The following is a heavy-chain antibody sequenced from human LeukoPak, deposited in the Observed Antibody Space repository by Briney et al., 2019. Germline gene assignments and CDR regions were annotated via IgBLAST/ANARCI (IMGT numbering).Heavy chain of an antibody. CDR1: GYTFTSYY. Sequence: ASVTVSCKASGYTFTSYYMHWVRQAPGQGLEWMGIINPSGGSTSYAQKFQGRVTMTRDMSTSTVYMELSSLRSEDTAVYYCARTPRSDAGWFDPWGQGTLVTVSS. CDR3: ARTPRSDAGWFDP. V-gene: IGHV1-46*01. D-gene: IGHD6-13*01. J-gene: IGHJ5*02. CDR2: INPSGGST.